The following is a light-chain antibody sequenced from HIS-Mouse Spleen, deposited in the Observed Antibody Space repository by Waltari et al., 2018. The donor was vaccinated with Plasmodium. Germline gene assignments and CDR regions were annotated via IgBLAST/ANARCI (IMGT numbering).Light chain of an antibody. J-gene: IGLJ3*02. CDR1: ALPKKY. Sequence: SYELTQPPSVSVSPGQTARITCSGDALPKKYAYWYQQKSGQAPVLVIYEESKRPSGIPERFSGSSSGTLATLTFSGAQVEDEADYYCYSTDSSGNHRVFGGGTKLTVL. CDR3: YSTDSSGNHRV. V-gene: IGLV3-10*01. CDR2: EES.